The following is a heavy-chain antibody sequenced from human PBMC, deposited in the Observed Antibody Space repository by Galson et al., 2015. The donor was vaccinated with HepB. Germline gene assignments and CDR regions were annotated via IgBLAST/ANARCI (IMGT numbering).Heavy chain of an antibody. CDR1: GFTFSSYG. V-gene: IGHV3-33*01. Sequence: SLRLSCAASGFTFSSYGMHWVRQAPGKGLEWVAVIWYDGSNKYYADSVKGRFTISRDNSKNTLYLQMNSLRAEDTAVYYRARDRPYDILVSYYYMDVWGKGTTVTVSS. CDR3: ARDRPYDILVSYYYMDV. J-gene: IGHJ6*03. CDR2: IWYDGSNK. D-gene: IGHD3-9*01.